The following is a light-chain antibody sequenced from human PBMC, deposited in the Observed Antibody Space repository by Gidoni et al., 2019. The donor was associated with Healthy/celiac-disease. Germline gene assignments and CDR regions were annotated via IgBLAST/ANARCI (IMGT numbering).Light chain of an antibody. J-gene: IGLJ2*01. CDR2: EDS. CDR1: ALPKKY. V-gene: IGLV3-10*01. Sequence: SYELTQPPSVSVSPGQTARITCSGDALPKKYAYWYKQKSGQAPVLVIYEDSKRPSGIPERFSGSSSGTMATLTISGAQVEDEADYYCYSTDSSGNHSEAVFGGGTKLTVL. CDR3: YSTDSSGNHSEAV.